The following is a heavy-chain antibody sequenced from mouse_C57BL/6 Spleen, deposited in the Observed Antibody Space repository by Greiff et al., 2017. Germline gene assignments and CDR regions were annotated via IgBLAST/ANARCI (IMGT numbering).Heavy chain of an antibody. CDR2: IYPGDGDT. Sequence: VQGVESGPELVKPGASVKISCKASGYAFSSSWMNWVKQRPGKGLEWIGRIYPGDGDTNYNGKFKGKATLTADKSSSTAYMQLSSLTSEDSAVYFCARSFDYGYDEGYFDYWGQGTTLTVSS. CDR1: GYAFSSSW. D-gene: IGHD2-2*01. CDR3: ARSFDYGYDEGYFDY. J-gene: IGHJ2*01. V-gene: IGHV1-82*01.